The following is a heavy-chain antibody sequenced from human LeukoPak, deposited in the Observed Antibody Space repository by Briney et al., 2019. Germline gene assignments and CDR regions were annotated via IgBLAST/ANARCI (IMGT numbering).Heavy chain of an antibody. CDR2: IIPIFGTA. J-gene: IGHJ4*02. D-gene: IGHD1-26*01. CDR3: ASGGIVGATGYFDY. Sequence: SVKVSCKASGGTFSSYAISWVRQAPGQGLEWMGRIIPIFGTANYAQKFQGRVTITTDESTSTAYMELSSLRSEDTAVYYGASGGIVGATGYFDYWGQGTLVTDSS. CDR1: GGTFSSYA. V-gene: IGHV1-69*05.